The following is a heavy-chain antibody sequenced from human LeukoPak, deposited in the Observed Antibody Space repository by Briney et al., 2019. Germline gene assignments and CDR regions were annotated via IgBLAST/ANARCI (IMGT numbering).Heavy chain of an antibody. V-gene: IGHV3-7*01. J-gene: IGHJ6*02. Sequence: GSLRLSCAASGFTFSSYWMSWVRQAPGKGLEWVANIKQDGSEKYYVDSVKGRFTISRDNAKNSLYLQMNSLRAEDTAVYYCARDEQQQLVRPYYYYGMDVWGQGTTVTVSS. D-gene: IGHD6-13*01. CDR2: IKQDGSEK. CDR3: ARDEQQQLVRPYYYYGMDV. CDR1: GFTFSSYW.